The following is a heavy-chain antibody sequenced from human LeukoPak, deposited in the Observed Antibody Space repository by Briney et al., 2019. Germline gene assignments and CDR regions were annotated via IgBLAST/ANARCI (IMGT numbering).Heavy chain of an antibody. Sequence: SETLSLTCTVSGGSISSYYGSWIRQPAGKGLEWIGRISSSGSTNYNPSLRSRITMSADTSKNQFSLKLSSVTAADTAVYYCARDRPTPGDCTSTTCYRWFDPWGQGTLVSVSS. D-gene: IGHD2-2*01. CDR2: ISSSGST. CDR1: GGSISSYY. V-gene: IGHV4-4*07. CDR3: ARDRPTPGDCTSTTCYRWFDP. J-gene: IGHJ5*02.